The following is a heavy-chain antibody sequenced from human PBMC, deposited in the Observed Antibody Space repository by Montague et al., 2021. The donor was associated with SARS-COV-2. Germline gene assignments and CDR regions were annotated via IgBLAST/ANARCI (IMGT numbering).Heavy chain of an antibody. V-gene: IGHV4-34*01. CDR3: ARGPYTSGLRHRFGMDV. CDR2: ISHSGNT. D-gene: IGHD6-19*01. Sequence: SETLSLTCGVTGGSLSGYYWSWIRQAPGKGLEWIGEISHSGNTNYNPSFNSRLALSVDTSKDHFSLKLSLVTAADTAVYYCARGPYTSGLRHRFGMDVWGQGTAVTVSS. J-gene: IGHJ6*02. CDR1: GGSLSGYY.